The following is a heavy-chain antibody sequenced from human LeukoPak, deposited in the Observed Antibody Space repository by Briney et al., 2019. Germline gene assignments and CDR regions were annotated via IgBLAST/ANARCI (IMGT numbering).Heavy chain of an antibody. D-gene: IGHD2-15*01. CDR3: ARGGVVAAPYNWFDP. CDR2: IDQSGST. J-gene: IGHJ5*02. CDR1: GGPFSGYY. Sequence: SETLSLTCAVYGGPFSGYYWSWIRQPPGKGLEWIGYIDQSGSTYYNPSLKSRVTISVDRSKNQFSLKLSSVTAADTAVYYCARGGVVAAPYNWFDPWGQGTLVTVSS. V-gene: IGHV4-34*01.